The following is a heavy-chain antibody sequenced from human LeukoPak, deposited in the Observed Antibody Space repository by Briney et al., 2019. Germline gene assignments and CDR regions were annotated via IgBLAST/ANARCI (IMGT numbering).Heavy chain of an antibody. CDR3: TTGPKQWLAEDY. CDR2: IKSKTDGGTI. D-gene: IGHD6-19*01. J-gene: IGHJ4*02. CDR1: GFTFSNAW. V-gene: IGHV3-15*01. Sequence: GGSLRLSCAASGFTFSNAWMSWVRQAPGKGLEWVGRIKSKTDGGTIDYAAPVKGRFTISRDDSENTLFLQMNSLKIEDTGMYYCTTGPKQWLAEDYWGQGTLVTVST.